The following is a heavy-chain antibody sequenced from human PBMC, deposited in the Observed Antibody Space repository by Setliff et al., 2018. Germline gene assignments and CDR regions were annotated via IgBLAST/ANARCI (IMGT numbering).Heavy chain of an antibody. CDR1: GGSIGPHY. V-gene: IGHV4-59*11. D-gene: IGHD3-16*02. CDR2: VFFNGAA. CDR3: ARGGTYRYFDY. J-gene: IGHJ4*02. Sequence: SETLSLTCTVSGGSIGPHYWSWIRQAPGKGLEFIGYVFFNGAAKYDPSLKSRVAISVDTSKEQFSLKLSSVTAADTAVYFCARGGTYRYFDYWGQGAQVTVSS.